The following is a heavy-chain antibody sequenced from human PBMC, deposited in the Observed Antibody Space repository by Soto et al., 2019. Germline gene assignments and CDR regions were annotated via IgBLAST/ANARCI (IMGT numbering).Heavy chain of an antibody. CDR1: GFTFSSYW. Sequence: EVQLEESGGGLVQPGGSLRLSCAASGFTFSSYWMHWARQVPGKGLVWVSRIISDGSSTSYADPVKGRFTISRDNAKNMLYLQMNSLRAEDTAVYYCVRTSLVVAAATREDYWGQGTLVTVSS. V-gene: IGHV3-74*01. D-gene: IGHD2-15*01. CDR3: VRTSLVVAAATREDY. CDR2: IISDGSST. J-gene: IGHJ4*02.